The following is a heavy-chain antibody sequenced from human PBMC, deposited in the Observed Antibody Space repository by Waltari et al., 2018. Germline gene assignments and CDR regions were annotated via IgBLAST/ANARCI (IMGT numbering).Heavy chain of an antibody. Sequence: QVQLQESGPGLVKPSQTLSLSCTVSGGSISSGYYFWTWIRQPAGKGLEWIGLIYASGSPKYNPSLMSRVTISVDPSKNQFSLQLRSVSAADTAVYYCAQGRIRYSDFDYWGQGSLVIVSS. V-gene: IGHV4-61*02. CDR3: AQGRIRYSDFDY. CDR1: GGSISSGYYF. J-gene: IGHJ4*02. CDR2: IYASGSP. D-gene: IGHD1-20*01.